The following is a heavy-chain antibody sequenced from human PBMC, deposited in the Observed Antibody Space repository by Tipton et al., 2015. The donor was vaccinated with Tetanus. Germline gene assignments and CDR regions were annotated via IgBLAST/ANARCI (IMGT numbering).Heavy chain of an antibody. CDR1: GFTVTNEY. CDR2: IYSGGDS. J-gene: IGHJ2*01. Sequence: SLRLSCVVSGFTVTNEYMSWLRQAPGKGLEWVSIIYSGGDSYYADSVKGRFFISRDNSKNMVYLQMNSLRAEDTAVYYCAGDRAPPSSWYFDLWGRGTLVTVSS. D-gene: IGHD3-10*01. CDR3: AGDRAPPSSWYFDL. V-gene: IGHV3-66*01.